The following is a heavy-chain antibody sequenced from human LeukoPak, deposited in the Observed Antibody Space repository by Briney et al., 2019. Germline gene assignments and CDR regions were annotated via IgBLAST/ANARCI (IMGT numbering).Heavy chain of an antibody. J-gene: IGHJ4*02. CDR2: INYSGRT. CDR1: GGSVSTSTYY. V-gene: IGHV4-39*01. CDR3: ASPNGDTRDY. D-gene: IGHD4-17*01. Sequence: SETLSLTCTVSGGSVSTSTYYWGWIRQPPGKGLEWTGSINYSGRTYYNPSLKSLVTISVDTSKNQFALKLSSVTAADTAVYYWASPNGDTRDYWGQGTLVTVSS.